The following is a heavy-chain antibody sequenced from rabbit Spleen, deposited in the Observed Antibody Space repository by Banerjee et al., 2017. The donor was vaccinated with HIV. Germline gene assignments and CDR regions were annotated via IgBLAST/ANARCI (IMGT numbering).Heavy chain of an antibody. Sequence: LEESGGGLVKPGGTLTLTCKVSGFSFSSNWICWVRQAPGKGLEWIACIDTSNGDTDYANWPKGRFTISKASSTTVTLQMTRLTAADTATYFCAISYPGSSYGFNLWGPGPLVTIS. D-gene: IGHD8-1*01. CDR2: IDTSNGDT. CDR3: AISYPGSSYGFNL. V-gene: IGHV1S45*01. CDR1: GFSFSSNW. J-gene: IGHJ4*01.